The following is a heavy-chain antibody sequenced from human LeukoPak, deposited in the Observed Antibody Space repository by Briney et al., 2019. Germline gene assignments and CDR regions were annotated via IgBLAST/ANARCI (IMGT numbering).Heavy chain of an antibody. Sequence: ASVKVSCKASGYTFTSYDINWVRQATGQGLEWMGWMNPNSGNTGYAQKFQGRVTMTRNTSISTAYMELSSLRSEDTAVYYCARAAYCSSTSCYRRYFQHWGQCTPVTVSS. V-gene: IGHV1-8*01. CDR1: GYTFTSYD. CDR2: MNPNSGNT. D-gene: IGHD2-2*01. J-gene: IGHJ1*01. CDR3: ARAAYCSSTSCYRRYFQH.